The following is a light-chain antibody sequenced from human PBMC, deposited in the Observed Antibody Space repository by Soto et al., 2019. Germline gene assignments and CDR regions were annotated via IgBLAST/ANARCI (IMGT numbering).Light chain of an antibody. CDR3: QHYDSYPLT. CDR2: QAS. CDR1: QTISSW. V-gene: IGKV1-5*03. Sequence: DIQMTQSPSTLSASVGDRVTITCRASQTISSWLAWYQQKPGKAPNLLIYQASTLKSGVPSRFSGSGSGTEFTLTISSLQPDDFAAYHCQHYDSYPLTFGGGTEVEI. J-gene: IGKJ4*01.